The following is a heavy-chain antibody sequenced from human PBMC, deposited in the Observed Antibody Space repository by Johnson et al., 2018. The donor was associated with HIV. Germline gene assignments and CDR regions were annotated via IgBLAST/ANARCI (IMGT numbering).Heavy chain of an antibody. D-gene: IGHD3-16*01. CDR2: INWNGAIT. V-gene: IGHV3-20*04. J-gene: IGHJ3*02. CDR3: ARRGGPGGRGAFDI. CDR1: GFTFHDYA. Sequence: VQLVESGGGVVRPGGSLRLSCAASGFTFHDYAMSWVRQAPGTGLEWVSGINWNGAITGYAGSVKGRFIISRDNAKNSLYLQMNSLRAGDTAVYYCARRGGPGGRGAFDIWGQGTMVTVSS.